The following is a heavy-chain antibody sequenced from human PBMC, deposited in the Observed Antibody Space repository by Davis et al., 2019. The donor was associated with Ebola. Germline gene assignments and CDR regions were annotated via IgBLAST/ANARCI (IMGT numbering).Heavy chain of an antibody. V-gene: IGHV1-24*01. D-gene: IGHD2-2*02. CDR3: ATEPSLHCSSTSCYNLRGAFDI. CDR2: FNPEDGET. CDR1: GYTLTELS. J-gene: IGHJ3*02. Sequence: ASVKVSCKVSGYTLTELSMHWVRQAPGKGLEWMGGFNPEDGETIYAQKFQGRVTMTEDTSTDTAYMELSSLRSEDTAVYYCATEPSLHCSSTSCYNLRGAFDIWGQGTMVTVSS.